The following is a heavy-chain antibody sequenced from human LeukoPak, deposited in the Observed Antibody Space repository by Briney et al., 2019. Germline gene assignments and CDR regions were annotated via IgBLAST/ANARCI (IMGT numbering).Heavy chain of an antibody. Sequence: PSETLSLTCNVSGGSISSYYWTWIRQSPGKGLEWIGYISYSGSTKYNPSAERRVTISKDTSKNHFFLRINSVAAADTATYYCARQAGSFTTFDYWGQGILVTVSS. CDR3: ARQAGSFTTFDY. CDR1: GGSISSYY. CDR2: ISYSGST. J-gene: IGHJ4*02. V-gene: IGHV4-59*08. D-gene: IGHD1-26*01.